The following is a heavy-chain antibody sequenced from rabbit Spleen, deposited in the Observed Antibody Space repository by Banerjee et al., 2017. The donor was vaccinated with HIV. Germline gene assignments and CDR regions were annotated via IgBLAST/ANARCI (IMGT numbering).Heavy chain of an antibody. CDR2: ISDRSGRT. D-gene: IGHD1-1*01. CDR3: TRGTNNNTYWSFNL. Sequence: QQLEESGGGLVKPGASLTLTCKASGFSYSSNYYMCWVRQAPGKGLEWIACISDRSGRTDYATWAKGRFTISKTSSTTVTLQMTSLTVADTATYFCTRGTNNNTYWSFNLWGQGTLVTVS. V-gene: IGHV1S40*01. CDR1: GFSYSSNYY. J-gene: IGHJ4*01.